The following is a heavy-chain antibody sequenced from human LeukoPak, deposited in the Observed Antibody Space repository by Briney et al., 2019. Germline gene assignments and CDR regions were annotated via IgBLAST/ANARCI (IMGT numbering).Heavy chain of an antibody. D-gene: IGHD2-2*01. V-gene: IGHV3-23*01. Sequence: GGSLRLSCAASGFTFSSYAMSWVRQVPGKGLEWVSVISGSGDNTYYADSVKGRFTISRDNSKNMLYLQMNSLRAEDTAVYYCAKDLAGYCSSTSCYAAFDYWGQGTLVTVSS. CDR1: GFTFSSYA. J-gene: IGHJ4*02. CDR2: ISGSGDNT. CDR3: AKDLAGYCSSTSCYAAFDY.